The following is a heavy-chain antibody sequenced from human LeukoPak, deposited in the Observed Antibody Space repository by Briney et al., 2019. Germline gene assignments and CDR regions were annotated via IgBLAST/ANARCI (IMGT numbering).Heavy chain of an antibody. CDR2: INPNSGGT. Sequence: GASVKVSCKASGYTFTGYYMHWVRQAPGQGLEWMGWINPNSGGTNYAQKFQGRVTMTRDASASTAYMELSSLRSEDTAVYYCFYGSGTTNWGQGTLVTVSS. V-gene: IGHV1-2*02. CDR3: FYGSGTTN. D-gene: IGHD3-10*01. CDR1: GYTFTGYY. J-gene: IGHJ4*02.